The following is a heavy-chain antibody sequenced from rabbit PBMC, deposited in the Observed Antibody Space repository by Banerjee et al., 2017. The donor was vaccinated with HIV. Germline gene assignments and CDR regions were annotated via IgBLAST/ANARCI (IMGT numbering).Heavy chain of an antibody. CDR2: IYTGSGST. Sequence: QSLEESGGDLVKPGASLTLTCTASGFTLSSYWMCWVRQAPGKGLECIACIYTGSGSTDYASWAKGRFTISKTSSPTVTLQLNSLTAADTATYFCARGTAGTGDGLNLWGPGTLVTVS. J-gene: IGHJ4*01. D-gene: IGHD4-2*01. CDR3: ARGTAGTGDGLNL. V-gene: IGHV1S40*01. CDR1: GFTLSSYW.